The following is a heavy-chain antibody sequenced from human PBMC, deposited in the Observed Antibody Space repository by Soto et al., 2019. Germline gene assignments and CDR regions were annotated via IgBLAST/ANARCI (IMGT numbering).Heavy chain of an antibody. CDR3: AREYTAWPLAYGLDV. J-gene: IGHJ6*02. Sequence: AGSLRLSCVGSGFTFSNYSINWVRQAPGKVLEWVSSISSRSDIYFADSVKGRFTISRDNAKNSVSLQMNSLRAEDTAVYYCAREYTAWPLAYGLDVWGQGTTVTVSS. CDR1: GFTFSNYS. CDR2: ISSRSDI. V-gene: IGHV3-21*01. D-gene: IGHD2-2*02.